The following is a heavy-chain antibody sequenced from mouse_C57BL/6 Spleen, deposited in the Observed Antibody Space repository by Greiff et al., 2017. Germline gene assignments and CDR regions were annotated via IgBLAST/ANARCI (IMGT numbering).Heavy chain of an antibody. J-gene: IGHJ1*03. CDR3: ARHYYGSSYEGWYFDV. Sequence: DVKLVESGGGLVQPGGSLKLSCAASGFTFSDYYMYWVRQTPEKRLEWVAYISNGGGSTYYPDTVKGRFTISRDNAKNTLYLQMSRLKSEDTAMXYRARHYYGSSYEGWYFDVWGTGTTVTVSS. V-gene: IGHV5-12*01. CDR2: ISNGGGST. CDR1: GFTFSDYY. D-gene: IGHD1-1*01.